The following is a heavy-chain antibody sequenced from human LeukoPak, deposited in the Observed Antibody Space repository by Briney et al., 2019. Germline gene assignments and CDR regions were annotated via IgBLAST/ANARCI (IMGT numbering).Heavy chain of an antibody. J-gene: IGHJ5*02. D-gene: IGHD6-13*01. CDR2: IIPIFGTA. V-gene: IGHV1-69*05. Sequence: GASVKASCKASGGTFSSYAISWVRQAPGQGLEWMGGIIPIFGTANYAQKFQGRVTITTDESTSTAYMELSSLRSEDTAVYYCLCIAAAGRQNWFDPWGQGTLVTVSS. CDR3: LCIAAAGRQNWFDP. CDR1: GGTFSSYA.